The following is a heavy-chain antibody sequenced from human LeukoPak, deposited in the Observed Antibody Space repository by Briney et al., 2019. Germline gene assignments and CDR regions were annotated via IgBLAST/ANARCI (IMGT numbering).Heavy chain of an antibody. Sequence: GGSLRLSCATSGFNFGVVAMDWIRQAPGKGLEGVGFIRHREYGGTAEYAASVNGRFAISRDDSKSIVYLQMNDLRTGDTGVYYCARERAGDVDYWGLGTLVTVSS. J-gene: IGHJ4*02. CDR3: ARERAGDVDY. V-gene: IGHV3-49*03. CDR1: GFNFGVVA. CDR2: IRHREYGGTA.